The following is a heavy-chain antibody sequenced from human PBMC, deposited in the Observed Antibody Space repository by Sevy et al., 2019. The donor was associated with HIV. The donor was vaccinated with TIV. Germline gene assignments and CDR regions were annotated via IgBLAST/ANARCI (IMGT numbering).Heavy chain of an antibody. D-gene: IGHD3-10*01. CDR3: AAFLYGSGSYYPGFDY. J-gene: IGHJ4*02. V-gene: IGHV3-11*06. CDR1: GFTFSDYY. CDR2: ISSSSSYT. Sequence: GGSLRLSCAASGFTFSDYYMSWIRRAPGKGLEWVSYISSSSSYTNYADSVKGRFTISRDNAKNSLYLQMNSLRAEDTAVYYCAAFLYGSGSYYPGFDYWGQGTLVTVSS.